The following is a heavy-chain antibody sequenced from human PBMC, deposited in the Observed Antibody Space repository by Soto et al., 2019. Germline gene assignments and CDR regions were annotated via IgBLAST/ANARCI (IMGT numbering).Heavy chain of an antibody. CDR1: GGTFSSYA. CDR3: ARGYYYDSSGYYSGFDY. J-gene: IGHJ4*02. D-gene: IGHD3-22*01. V-gene: IGHV1-69*13. Sequence: SVKVSCKASGGTFSSYAISWVRQAPGQGLEWMGGIIPIFGTANYAQKFQGRVTITADESTSTAYMELSGLRSEDTAVYYCARGYYYDSSGYYSGFDYWGQGTLVTVSS. CDR2: IIPIFGTA.